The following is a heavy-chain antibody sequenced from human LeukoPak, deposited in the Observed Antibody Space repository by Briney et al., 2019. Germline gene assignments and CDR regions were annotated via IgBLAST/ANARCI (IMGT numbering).Heavy chain of an antibody. CDR3: ARELREHGVFDI. CDR1: GFTFSNYA. D-gene: IGHD1-26*01. V-gene: IGHV3-23*01. CDR2: IRSSGGGGST. Sequence: PGGSLRLSCEASGFTFSNYAMNWVRQAPGKGLEWVSVIRSSGGGGSTYYADSVKGRFTISRDNSKNTVYLQMNSLRAEDTAVYYCARELREHGVFDIWGQGTMVTVSS. J-gene: IGHJ3*02.